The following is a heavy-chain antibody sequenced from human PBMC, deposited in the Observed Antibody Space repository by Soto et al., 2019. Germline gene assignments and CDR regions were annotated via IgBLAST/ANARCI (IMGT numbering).Heavy chain of an antibody. CDR2: IYHSGTT. D-gene: IGHD3-9*01. V-gene: IGHV4-30-2*01. CDR3: ARADYDILTGRLGYYFAY. Sequence: QLQLQESGSGLVKPSQTLSLTCDVSGDSISSGGYSWNWIRQPPGKGLEWSGYIYHSGTTYYNPSLKSRVTISVHRSKNQFSLNLNSVTAADTAVYYCARADYDILTGRLGYYFAYWGQGALVTVSS. J-gene: IGHJ4*02. CDR1: GDSISSGGYS.